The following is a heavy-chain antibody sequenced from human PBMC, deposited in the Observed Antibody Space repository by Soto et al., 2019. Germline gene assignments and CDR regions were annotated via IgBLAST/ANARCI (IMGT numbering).Heavy chain of an antibody. D-gene: IGHD3-10*01. V-gene: IGHV1-69*02. CDR3: ALGFGELPTFFDY. CDR1: GGTFSSYT. J-gene: IGHJ4*02. Sequence: QVQLVQSGAEVKKPGSSVKVSCKASGGTFSSYTISWVRQAPGQGLEWMGRIIPILGIANYAQKFQGRVTITADKSTSTAYMELSSLRSEDTAVYYCALGFGELPTFFDYWGQGTLVTVSS. CDR2: IIPILGIA.